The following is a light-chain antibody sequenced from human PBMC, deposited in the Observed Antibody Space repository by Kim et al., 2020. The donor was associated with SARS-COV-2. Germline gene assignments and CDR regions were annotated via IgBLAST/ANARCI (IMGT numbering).Light chain of an antibody. Sequence: APGKTARITCGGNNIGSKSVHWYQQKPGQAPVLVIYYESDRPSGIPERFSGSNAENTATLTISRVEAGDEADYYCQVWDSSSDLLVFGGGTQLTVL. CDR2: YES. J-gene: IGLJ2*01. CDR3: QVWDSSSDLLV. CDR1: NIGSKS. V-gene: IGLV3-21*04.